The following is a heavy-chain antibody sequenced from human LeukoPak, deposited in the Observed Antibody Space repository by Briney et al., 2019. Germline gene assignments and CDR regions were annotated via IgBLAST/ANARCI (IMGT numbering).Heavy chain of an antibody. V-gene: IGHV3-30*18. D-gene: IGHD6-19*01. CDR3: AKQYGSGWYFFDY. CDR2: ISYDGSNK. Sequence: GGSLRLSCAASGLTFSSYGTHWVRQAPGKGLEWVAIISYDGSNKYYADSVKGRFTISRDNSKNTLYLQMNSLRVDDTAVYYCAKQYGSGWYFFDYWGQGTLVTVSS. CDR1: GLTFSSYG. J-gene: IGHJ4*02.